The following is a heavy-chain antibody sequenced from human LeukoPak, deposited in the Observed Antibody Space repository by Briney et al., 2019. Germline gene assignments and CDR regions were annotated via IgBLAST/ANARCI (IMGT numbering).Heavy chain of an antibody. CDR3: ARGPYSYDSSGAFDI. D-gene: IGHD3-22*01. CDR1: GDSISSGDYY. V-gene: IGHV4-61*02. Sequence: PSETLSLACTVSGDSISSGDYYWSWIRQPAGKGLEWIGRISSSGSTNYNPSLKSRVTISVDTSKNQFSLKLSSVTAADTAVYFCARGPYSYDSSGAFDIWGQGTMVTVSS. CDR2: ISSSGST. J-gene: IGHJ3*02.